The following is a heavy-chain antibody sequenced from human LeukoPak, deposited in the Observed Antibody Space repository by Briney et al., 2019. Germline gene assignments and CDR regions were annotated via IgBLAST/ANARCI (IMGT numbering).Heavy chain of an antibody. CDR2: ISSSSSTI. Sequence: GGSLRLSCAASGFTFSSYSMNWVRQAPGKGLEWVSYISSSSSTIYYADSVKGRFTISRDNAKNSLYLQMNSLRAEDTAVYYCARDPDNWNDGYFQHWGQGTLVTVSS. V-gene: IGHV3-48*04. CDR1: GFTFSSYS. D-gene: IGHD1-20*01. J-gene: IGHJ1*01. CDR3: ARDPDNWNDGYFQH.